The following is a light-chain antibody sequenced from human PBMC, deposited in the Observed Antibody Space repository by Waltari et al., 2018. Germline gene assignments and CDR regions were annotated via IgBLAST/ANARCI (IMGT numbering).Light chain of an antibody. J-gene: IGLJ3*02. CDR3: CSYAGSYTWV. CDR2: DVS. Sequence: QSALTQPRSVSGSPGQSVTISCTGTSSDVGGYNYVSWYQQHPGKAPKLMIYDVSKRPSGAPDLFSGSKSGNTASLTISGLQAEDEADYYCCSYAGSYTWVFGGGTKLTVL. CDR1: SSDVGGYNY. V-gene: IGLV2-11*01.